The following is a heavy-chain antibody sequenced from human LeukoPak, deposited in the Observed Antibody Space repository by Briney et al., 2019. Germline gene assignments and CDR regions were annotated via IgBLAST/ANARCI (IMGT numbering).Heavy chain of an antibody. V-gene: IGHV3-23*01. CDR1: GFTFTNYA. CDR2: ISVSGTYT. D-gene: IGHD4-17*01. Sequence: GGSLRLSCAASGFTFTNYAMGWVRQAPGTGLEWVSTISVSGTYTNYADSVRGRFTISRVNSNNTVYLHLNTLRAEDTAIYYCARGMTTVTTGDYWGQGTLVTVSS. CDR3: ARGMTTVTTGDY. J-gene: IGHJ4*02.